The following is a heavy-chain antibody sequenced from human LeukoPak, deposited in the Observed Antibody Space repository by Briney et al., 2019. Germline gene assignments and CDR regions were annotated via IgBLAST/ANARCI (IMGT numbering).Heavy chain of an antibody. Sequence: GGSLRLSCATSGFPFSDFSMTWVRQAPGKGLEWISTTNSGGATTYYAESVKGRFTISRDNFKNALYLQMSSLRVEDTAIYYCAKQSYARSLGEGGPGTLVTVSS. D-gene: IGHD3-10*02. CDR2: TNSGGATT. CDR1: GFPFSDFS. CDR3: AKQSYARSLGE. V-gene: IGHV3-23*01. J-gene: IGHJ4*02.